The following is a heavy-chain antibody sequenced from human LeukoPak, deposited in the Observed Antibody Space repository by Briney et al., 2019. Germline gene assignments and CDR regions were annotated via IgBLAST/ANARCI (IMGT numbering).Heavy chain of an antibody. V-gene: IGHV3-7*01. Sequence: GGSLRLSCAASGFTFSSYWMSCVRQAPGKGLEWVANIKQDGSEKYYEDSVKGRFTISRDNAKNSLYLQMNSLRAEDTAVYYCARDRDAYDFWSGSYYYYYMDVWGKGTTVTVSS. D-gene: IGHD3-3*01. CDR3: ARDRDAYDFWSGSYYYYYMDV. CDR2: IKQDGSEK. J-gene: IGHJ6*03. CDR1: GFTFSSYW.